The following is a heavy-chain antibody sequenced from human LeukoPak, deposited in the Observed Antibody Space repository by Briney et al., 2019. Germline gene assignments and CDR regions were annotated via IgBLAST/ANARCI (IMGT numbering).Heavy chain of an antibody. V-gene: IGHV2-5*02. Sequence: SGPTLVNPTQTLTLTCTFSGFSLSTSGVGVCWIRQPPGKALEWLALIYWDDDKRYSPSLKSRLTITKDTSKNQVVLTMTNMDPVDTATYYCAHRSQPGCSSSFDYWGQGTLVTVSS. CDR1: GFSLSTSGVG. J-gene: IGHJ4*02. CDR2: IYWDDDK. CDR3: AHRSQPGCSSSFDY. D-gene: IGHD6-13*01.